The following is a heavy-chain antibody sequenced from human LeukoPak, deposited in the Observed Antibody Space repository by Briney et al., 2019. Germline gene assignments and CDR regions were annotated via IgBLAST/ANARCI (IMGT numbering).Heavy chain of an antibody. CDR3: ARVTPVVVVAATDAFDI. Sequence: SETPSLTCAVSGYSISSGYYWGWIRQPPGKGLEWIGSIYHSGSTYYNPSLKSRVTISVDTSKNQFSLKLSSVTAADTAVYYCARVTPVVVVAATDAFDIWGQGTMVTVSS. CDR2: IYHSGST. J-gene: IGHJ3*02. CDR1: GYSISSGYY. D-gene: IGHD2-15*01. V-gene: IGHV4-38-2*01.